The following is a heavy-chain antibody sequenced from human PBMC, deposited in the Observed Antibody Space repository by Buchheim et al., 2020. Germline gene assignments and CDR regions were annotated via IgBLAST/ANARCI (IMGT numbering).Heavy chain of an antibody. V-gene: IGHV4-31*03. CDR1: GGSISSGGYY. Sequence: QVQLQESGPGLVKPSQTLSLTCTVSGGSISSGGYYWSWIRQHPGKGLEWIGYIYYSGSTYSNPSLKSRATISVDTSKNQFSLKLSSVTAADTAVYYCARDSGWFGTKRNSWFDPWGQGTL. D-gene: IGHD3-10*01. J-gene: IGHJ5*02. CDR3: ARDSGWFGTKRNSWFDP. CDR2: IYYSGST.